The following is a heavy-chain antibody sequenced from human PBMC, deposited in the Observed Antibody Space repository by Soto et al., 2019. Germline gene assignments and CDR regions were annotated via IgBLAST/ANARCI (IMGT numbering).Heavy chain of an antibody. J-gene: IGHJ3*02. D-gene: IGHD5-12*01. V-gene: IGHV3-23*01. Sequence: GGSLRLSCAASGFSFSSYAMTWVRQAPGRGLQWVSAISGSGSPTYYADSVKGRFTISRDNSKNTLYLQMNSLRADDTAVYYCASRLIVATTNDAFDIWGQGTMVTVSS. CDR3: ASRLIVATTNDAFDI. CDR2: ISGSGSPT. CDR1: GFSFSSYA.